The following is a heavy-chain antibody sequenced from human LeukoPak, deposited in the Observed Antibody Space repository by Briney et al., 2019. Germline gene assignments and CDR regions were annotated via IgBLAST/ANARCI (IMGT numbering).Heavy chain of an antibody. CDR2: IIPIFGTA. D-gene: IGHD4-23*01. Sequence: SVKVSCKASGGTLSSYAISWVRQAPGQGLEWMGGIIPIFGTANYAQKFQGRVTITTDESTSTAYMELSSLRSEDTAVYYCASIENSHQIDYWGQGTLVTVSS. CDR3: ASIENSHQIDY. CDR1: GGTLSSYA. V-gene: IGHV1-69*05. J-gene: IGHJ4*02.